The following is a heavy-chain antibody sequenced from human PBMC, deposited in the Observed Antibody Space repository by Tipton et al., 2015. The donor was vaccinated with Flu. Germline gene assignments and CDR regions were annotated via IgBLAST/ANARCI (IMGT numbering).Heavy chain of an antibody. CDR2: IYTSGST. Sequence: LRLSCTVSGGSFSDSYWSWIRQPAGKGLEWIGRIYTSGSTNYNPSRKGRAAMSLDTSKNQVSLQLSSVSAADSAVYYCAKVSSLLTFKGPAYFQHWGQGTLGTVSS. D-gene: IGHD2/OR15-2a*01. V-gene: IGHV4-4*07. CDR1: GGSFSDSY. J-gene: IGHJ1*01. CDR3: AKVSSLLTFKGPAYFQH.